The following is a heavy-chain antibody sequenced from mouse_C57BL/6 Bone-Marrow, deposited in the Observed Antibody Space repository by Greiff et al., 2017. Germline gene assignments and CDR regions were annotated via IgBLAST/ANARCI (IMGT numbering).Heavy chain of an antibody. CDR3: ARSVASWPYFDY. J-gene: IGHJ2*01. D-gene: IGHD1-1*02. CDR1: GFTFTDYY. Sequence: EVKLVESGGGLVQPGGSLSLSCAASGFTFTDYYMSWVRQPPGKGLEWLGVIRNKANGYTTDYGASVKGRFTISRDNSQSILYLQMNALRAEDSATYYCARSVASWPYFDYWGQGTTLTVSS. V-gene: IGHV7-3*01. CDR2: IRNKANGYTT.